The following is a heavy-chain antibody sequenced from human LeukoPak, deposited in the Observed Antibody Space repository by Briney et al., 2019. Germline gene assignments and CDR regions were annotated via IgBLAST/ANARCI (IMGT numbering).Heavy chain of an antibody. CDR3: ARAGGRSWFDP. CDR1: GYSFTDKY. J-gene: IGHJ5*02. V-gene: IGHV1-2*02. CDR2: INPNSGGT. Sequence: WASVKVSCKASGYSFTDKYMHWVRQAPGQGLEWMGWINPNSGGTNYAQKFRGRVTMTTDTSMSTAYMELSRLTSDDTAVYYCARAGGRSWFDPWGQGTLVTVSS.